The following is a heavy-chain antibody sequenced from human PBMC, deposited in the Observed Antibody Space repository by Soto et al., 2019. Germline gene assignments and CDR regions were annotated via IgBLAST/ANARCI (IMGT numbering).Heavy chain of an antibody. CDR2: INAGTGNT. J-gene: IGHJ6*02. D-gene: IGHD3-10*01. V-gene: IGHV1-3*01. CDR3: TRDYVVRGVPLLFGMDV. Sequence: GASVKVSCKASGYTFTNYAMHWVRQAPGQRPEWMGWINAGTGNTKYSQKLQDRVTITRDTSASTAYKELTRLRSEDTDVYYCTRDYVVRGVPLLFGMDVWGQGTTVTVSS. CDR1: GYTFTNYA.